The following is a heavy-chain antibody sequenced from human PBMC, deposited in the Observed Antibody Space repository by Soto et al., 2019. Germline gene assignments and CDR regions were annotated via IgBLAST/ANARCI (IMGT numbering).Heavy chain of an antibody. CDR2: IVVGSGNT. J-gene: IGHJ5*02. Sequence: SVKFSCKSSGFTFTSSAVQWVRQARGQRLEWIGWIVVGSGNTNYAQKFQERVTITRDMSTSTAYMELSSLRSEDTAVYYCAGAHEYCYGAGTRRNCVDPWGRGAVVNVS. V-gene: IGHV1-58*01. CDR3: AGAHEYCYGAGTRRNCVDP. D-gene: IGHD3-10*01. CDR1: GFTFTSSA.